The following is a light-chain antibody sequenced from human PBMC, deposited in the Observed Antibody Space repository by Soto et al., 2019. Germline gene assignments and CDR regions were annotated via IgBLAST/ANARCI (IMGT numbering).Light chain of an antibody. Sequence: EIVLTQSPGTLSLSPWERATLSWMASQSVSSSYLAWYQQKPGQAPRLLIYDASNRATGIPARFSGSGSETEFTLTISGLQSEDFAVYACQQYDKWPITFGQGTRLEIK. CDR1: QSVSSSY. CDR3: QQYDKWPIT. V-gene: IGKV3-20*01. J-gene: IGKJ5*01. CDR2: DAS.